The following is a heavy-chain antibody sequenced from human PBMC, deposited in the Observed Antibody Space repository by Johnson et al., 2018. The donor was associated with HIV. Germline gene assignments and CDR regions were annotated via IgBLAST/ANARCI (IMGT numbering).Heavy chain of an antibody. CDR2: INRDGSEK. J-gene: IGHJ3*02. V-gene: IGHV3-7*05. CDR1: GFTFSSYW. Sequence: VQLVESGGGVVQPGRSLRLSCAASGFTFSSYWMSWVRQAPGKGLAWVANINRDGSEKYYVDSVKGRFTISRDNTNNSLYLQMNSLRAEDTAVYYCARSQVAATSEGAFDIWGQGTMVTVSS. D-gene: IGHD2-15*01. CDR3: ARSQVAATSEGAFDI.